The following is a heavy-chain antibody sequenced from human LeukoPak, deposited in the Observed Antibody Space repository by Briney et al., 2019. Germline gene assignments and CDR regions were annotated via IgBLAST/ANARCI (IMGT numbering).Heavy chain of an antibody. V-gene: IGHV3-33*01. CDR2: ISYDGSNK. J-gene: IGHJ4*02. D-gene: IGHD6-19*01. CDR1: GFTFSSFA. Sequence: PGRSLRLSCAASGFTFSSFAMHWVRQAPGKGLEWVAVISYDGSNKYYADSVKGRSTTSRDSSKNTLYLQMNSLRAEDTAVYYCARDSSGNYFDNWGQGTLVTVSS. CDR3: ARDSSGNYFDN.